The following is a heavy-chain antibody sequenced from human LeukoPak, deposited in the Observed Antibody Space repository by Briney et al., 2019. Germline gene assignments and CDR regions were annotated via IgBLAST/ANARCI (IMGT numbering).Heavy chain of an antibody. J-gene: IGHJ4*02. CDR3: ARDLDGYVDY. D-gene: IGHD5-24*01. CDR1: GFTFSSYE. Sequence: PGGSLRLSCAASGFTFSSYEMNWVRQAPGKGLEWVSYISSSGSTIYYADSVKGRFTIPRDNAKNSLYLQMNSLRAEDTAVYYCARDLDGYVDYWGQGTLVTVSS. V-gene: IGHV3-48*03. CDR2: ISSSGSTI.